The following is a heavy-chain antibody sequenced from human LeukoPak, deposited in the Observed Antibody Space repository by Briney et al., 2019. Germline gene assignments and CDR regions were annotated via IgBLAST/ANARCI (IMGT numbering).Heavy chain of an antibody. CDR2: ISWNSGSI. CDR3: AKDSRLHYYDSSGYYGY. D-gene: IGHD3-22*01. V-gene: IGHV3-9*01. Sequence: PGGSLRLSCAASGFTFDDYAMHWVRQAPGKGLEWVSGISWNSGSIGYADSVKGRFTISRDNAKNSLYLQMNRLRAEDTALYYCAKDSRLHYYDSSGYYGYWGQGTLVTVSS. J-gene: IGHJ4*02. CDR1: GFTFDDYA.